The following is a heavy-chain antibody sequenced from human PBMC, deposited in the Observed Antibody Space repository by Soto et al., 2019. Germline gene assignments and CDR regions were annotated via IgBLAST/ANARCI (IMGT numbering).Heavy chain of an antibody. D-gene: IGHD3-10*01. CDR2: IYYSGST. CDR3: ARAAMVRGVITDMDV. CDR1: GGSISSYY. J-gene: IGHJ6*03. V-gene: IGHV4-59*01. Sequence: SETLSLTCTVSGGSISSYYWSWIRQPPGKGLEWIGYIYYSGSTNYNPSLKSRVTISVDTSKNQFSLKLSSVTAADTAVYYCARAAMVRGVITDMDVWGKGTTVT.